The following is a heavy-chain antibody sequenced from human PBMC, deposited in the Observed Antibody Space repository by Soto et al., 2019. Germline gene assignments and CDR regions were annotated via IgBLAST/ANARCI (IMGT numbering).Heavy chain of an antibody. CDR2: TYYRSKWYN. V-gene: IGHV6-1*01. J-gene: IGHJ6*02. Sequence: SQTLSLTCAISGDSVSSNSAAWNWIRQSPSRGLEWLGRTYYRSKWYNDYAVSVKSRITINPDTSKNQFSLQLNSVTPEDTAVYYCARGWYSSSWHADLYYYYGMDVWGQGTTVTVSS. CDR1: GDSVSSNSAA. D-gene: IGHD6-13*01. CDR3: ARGWYSSSWHADLYYYYGMDV.